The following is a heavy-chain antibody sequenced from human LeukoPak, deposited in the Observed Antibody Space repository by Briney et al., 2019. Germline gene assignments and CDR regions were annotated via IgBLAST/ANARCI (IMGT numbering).Heavy chain of an antibody. Sequence: ASVKVSCKASGYTFTSYDINWVRQATGQGLEWMGWISGYNAKTKYVQKFQGRITMTIDTSTTTAYMELRSLTSDDTAVYYCARVRDYYASSDYSDYWSQGTLVTVSS. J-gene: IGHJ4*02. D-gene: IGHD3-22*01. V-gene: IGHV1-18*01. CDR3: ARVRDYYASSDYSDY. CDR2: ISGYNAKT. CDR1: GYTFTSYD.